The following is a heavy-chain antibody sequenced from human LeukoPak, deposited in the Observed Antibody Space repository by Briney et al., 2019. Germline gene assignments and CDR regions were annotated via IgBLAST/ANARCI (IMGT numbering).Heavy chain of an antibody. CDR1: GYTFTSYG. J-gene: IGHJ5*02. CDR3: ARELTGIQNNWFDP. CDR2: ISAYNGNT. D-gene: IGHD5-18*01. V-gene: IGHV1-18*01. Sequence: GASVKVSCKASGYTFTSYGISWVRQAPGQGLEWMGWISAYNGNTNYAQKLQGRVTMTRDTSTSAVYMELSSLRSEDTAVYYCARELTGIQNNWFDPWGQGTLVTVSS.